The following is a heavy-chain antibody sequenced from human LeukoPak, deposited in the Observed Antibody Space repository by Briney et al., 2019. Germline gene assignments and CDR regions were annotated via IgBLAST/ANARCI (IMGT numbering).Heavy chain of an antibody. J-gene: IGHJ4*02. CDR2: IYSGGII. CDR3: ARETSMVRGVTYGPNDY. Sequence: GGSLRLSCAASGFTVSSNYISWVRQAPGKGLEWVSIIYSGGIIYYADSVKGRFTISRDNAKNSLYLQMNSLRAEDTAVYYCARETSMVRGVTYGPNDYWGQGTLVTVSS. V-gene: IGHV3-53*01. CDR1: GFTVSSNY. D-gene: IGHD3-10*01.